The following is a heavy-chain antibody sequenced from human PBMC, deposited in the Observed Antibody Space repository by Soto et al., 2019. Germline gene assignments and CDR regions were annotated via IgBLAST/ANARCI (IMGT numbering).Heavy chain of an antibody. D-gene: IGHD3-22*01. CDR3: ARDLKEYYDDRSGYYQPHY. Sequence: PGGSLRLSCAASGFTFSSYNINWVRQAPGKGLEWVSAITTGGEYRFYADSVKGRLTISRDNAKNSVYLEMSSLRVEDTAGYYCARDLKEYYDDRSGYYQPHYWGQGTGVTVSS. V-gene: IGHV3-21*06. J-gene: IGHJ4*02. CDR1: GFTFSSYN. CDR2: ITTGGEYR.